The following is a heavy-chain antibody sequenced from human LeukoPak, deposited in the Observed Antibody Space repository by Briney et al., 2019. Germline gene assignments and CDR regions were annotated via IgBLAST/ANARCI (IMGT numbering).Heavy chain of an antibody. D-gene: IGHD3-3*01. V-gene: IGHV3-23*01. CDR3: AKSTQPPRRIFGVVREMDV. J-gene: IGHJ6*04. Sequence: GGSLRLSCVASGFTFSSDAMSWVRQAPGKGLEWVSAISGSGGSTYYADSVKGRFTISRDNSKNTLYLQMNSLRAEDTAVYYCAKSTQPPRRIFGVVREMDVWGKGTTVTVSS. CDR1: GFTFSSDA. CDR2: ISGSGGST.